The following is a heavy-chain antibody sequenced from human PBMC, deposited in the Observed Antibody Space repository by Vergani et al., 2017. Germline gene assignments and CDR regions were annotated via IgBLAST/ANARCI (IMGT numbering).Heavy chain of an antibody. V-gene: IGHV3-33*01. CDR3: ARTAEAFDI. Sequence: QVQLVESGGGVVQPGRSLRLSCAASGFTFSSYGMHWVRQAPGKGLEWVAVIWYDGSNKYYADSVKGRFTISRDNSKNTLYLQMNSLGAEDTAVYYCARTAEAFDIWGQGTMVTVSS. D-gene: IGHD1-14*01. CDR2: IWYDGSNK. J-gene: IGHJ3*02. CDR1: GFTFSSYG.